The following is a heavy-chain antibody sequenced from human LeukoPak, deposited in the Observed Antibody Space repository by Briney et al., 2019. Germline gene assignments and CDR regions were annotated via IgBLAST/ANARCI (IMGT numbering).Heavy chain of an antibody. J-gene: IGHJ4*02. CDR2: ISYDGSNK. V-gene: IGHV3-30*04. CDR3: ARDTAMIPDYFDY. CDR1: GVTFSSYA. Sequence: GGSLRLSYAASGVTFSSYAMYWVRQAPGKGLEWVAVISYDGSNKYYADSVKGRFTISRDNSKNTLYLQMNSLRAEDTAVYYCARDTAMIPDYFDYWGQGTLVTVSS. D-gene: IGHD5-18*01.